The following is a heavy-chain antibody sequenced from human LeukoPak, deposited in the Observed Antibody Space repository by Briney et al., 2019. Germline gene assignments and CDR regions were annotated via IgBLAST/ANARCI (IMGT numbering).Heavy chain of an antibody. J-gene: IGHJ4*02. D-gene: IGHD2-2*01. Sequence: GGSLRLSCAVSGFTVSSNFMSWVRQAPGRGLEWVSVLYSDGSTKYADSVRGRFTISGDISKNTVYLQMNGLRAEDTAVYYCARELQYHYYESWGQGTLVTVSS. CDR1: GFTVSSNF. CDR3: ARELQYHYYES. CDR2: LYSDGST. V-gene: IGHV3-53*01.